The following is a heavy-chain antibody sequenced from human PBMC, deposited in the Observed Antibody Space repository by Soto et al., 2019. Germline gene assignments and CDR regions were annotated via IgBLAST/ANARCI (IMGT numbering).Heavy chain of an antibody. Sequence: GGSLRLSCAASGFTFSSYAMSWVRQAPGKGLEWVSAISGSGGSTYYADSVKGRFTISRDNSKNTLYLQMNSLRAEDTAVYYCAKGWTGSGSFTPFDYWGQGTLVTVSS. CDR2: ISGSGGST. CDR3: AKGWTGSGSFTPFDY. V-gene: IGHV3-23*01. D-gene: IGHD1-26*01. J-gene: IGHJ4*02. CDR1: GFTFSSYA.